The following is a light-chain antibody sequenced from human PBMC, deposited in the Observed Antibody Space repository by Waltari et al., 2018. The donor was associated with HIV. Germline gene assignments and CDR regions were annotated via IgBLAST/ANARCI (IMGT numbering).Light chain of an antibody. Sequence: SYELTQPPSVSVSPGQTARITCSGDALPKQYAYWYQQKPGQAPVLVIYKDNERPSWIPERCSGSSSGTTVTLTISGVQTEDEADYYCQSADSSGTYPDVFGTGTKVTVL. CDR2: KDN. J-gene: IGLJ1*01. CDR1: ALPKQY. V-gene: IGLV3-25*03. CDR3: QSADSSGTYPDV.